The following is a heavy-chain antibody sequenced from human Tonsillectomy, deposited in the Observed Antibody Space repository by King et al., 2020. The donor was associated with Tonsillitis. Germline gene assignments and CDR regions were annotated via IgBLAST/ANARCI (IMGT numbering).Heavy chain of an antibody. Sequence: VQLVESGAEVKKPGASVKVSCKASGYTFTGYYMHWVRQAPGQGLEWMGWINPNSGGTNSAQKFQGRLTMTRDTSISTAYMVLSRLRSDDTAVYYCATINGRDGGYDRSGGQGTLVTVSS. J-gene: IGHJ4*02. CDR3: ATINGRDGGYDRS. CDR1: GYTFTGYY. D-gene: IGHD5-12*01. V-gene: IGHV1-2*02. CDR2: INPNSGGT.